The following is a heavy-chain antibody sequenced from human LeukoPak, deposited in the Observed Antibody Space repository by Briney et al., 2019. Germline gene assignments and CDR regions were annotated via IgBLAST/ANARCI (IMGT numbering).Heavy chain of an antibody. J-gene: IGHJ4*02. CDR2: ITYSGDNT. CDR1: GFTVGSHA. V-gene: IGHV3-23*01. CDR3: AKDKLPTAMFSYVY. D-gene: IGHD2-2*01. Sequence: GGSLRLSCAAAGFTVGSHAMTWVRQAPGKGLEWVSGITYSGDNTYYAGSVKGRFTISRDNSRNTLFLQMDSLRAEDTAVYYCAKDKLPTAMFSYVYWGQGTLVTVSS.